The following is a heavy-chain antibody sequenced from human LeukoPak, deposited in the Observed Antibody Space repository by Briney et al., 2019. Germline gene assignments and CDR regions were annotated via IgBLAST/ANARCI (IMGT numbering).Heavy chain of an antibody. V-gene: IGHV3-23*01. J-gene: IGHJ4*02. Sequence: GGSLRLSCAASGFTFSSSVMNWVRQAPGKVLEWVSGIGGSGGTTNYADSVKGRFTISRDNSKNMLYLQMNSLRAEDTAVYYCAKPVARIAAAGTDDCWGQGTLVTVSS. D-gene: IGHD6-13*01. CDR2: IGGSGGTT. CDR1: GFTFSSSV. CDR3: AKPVARIAAAGTDDC.